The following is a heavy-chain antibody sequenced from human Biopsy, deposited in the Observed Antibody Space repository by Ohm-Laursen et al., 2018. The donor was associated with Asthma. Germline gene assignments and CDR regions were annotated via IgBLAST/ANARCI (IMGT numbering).Heavy chain of an antibody. J-gene: IGHJ4*02. CDR1: GFTFSSYG. D-gene: IGHD3-10*01. CDR2: MSYDGSIK. Sequence: SLRLSCAASGFTFSSYGMDWVRQAPGKRLEWVALMSYDGSIKDYADSVKGRFTISRDNSMNTLYLHMNSLRVEDTAVYYCARGLDYSGRSGFDYWGQETLVTVSS. V-gene: IGHV3-33*05. CDR3: ARGLDYSGRSGFDY.